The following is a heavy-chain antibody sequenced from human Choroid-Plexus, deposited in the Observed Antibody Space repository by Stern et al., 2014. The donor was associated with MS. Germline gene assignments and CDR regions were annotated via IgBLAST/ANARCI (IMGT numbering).Heavy chain of an antibody. CDR1: GGTFSSYA. CDR3: AREGGGREVISYSCDS. D-gene: IGHD3-10*01. V-gene: IGHV1-69*06. Sequence: QVQLVQSGAEVRKPGSSVKVSCKASGGTFSSYAISWVRQAPGQGLEWMGGIIPISGAKNYAQKFQGRVTITADRSTATVSMELSSLRSEDAAVVYCAREGGGREVISYSCDSWGQGTLVTVSS. J-gene: IGHJ4*02. CDR2: IIPISGAK.